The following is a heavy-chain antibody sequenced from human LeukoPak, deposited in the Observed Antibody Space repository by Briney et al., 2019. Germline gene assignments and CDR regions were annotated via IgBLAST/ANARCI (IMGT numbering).Heavy chain of an antibody. CDR3: ARDRGVAAHLDY. D-gene: IGHD5-12*01. V-gene: IGHV3-33*01. CDR1: GFTFSNYG. J-gene: IGHJ4*02. Sequence: GGSPRLSCAASGFTFSNYGMHWVRQAPGKGLEWVAVIWFDGTNKYYADSVRGRFTISRDNSKNTLYLQMSSLRAEDTAVYYCARDRGVAAHLDYWGQGTLVTVSS. CDR2: IWFDGTNK.